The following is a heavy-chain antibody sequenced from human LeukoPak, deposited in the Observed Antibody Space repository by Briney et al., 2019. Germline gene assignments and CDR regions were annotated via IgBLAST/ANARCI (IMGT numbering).Heavy chain of an antibody. Sequence: PGGSLRLSCAASGFTVSSNYMSWVRQAPGRGLEWVSVIYSGGSTYYADSVKGRFTISRDNSKNTLYLQMNSLRAEDTAVYYCAREGWELLGGYYFDYWGQGILVTVSS. V-gene: IGHV3-53*01. CDR1: GFTVSSNY. J-gene: IGHJ4*02. CDR2: IYSGGST. D-gene: IGHD1-26*01. CDR3: AREGWELLGGYYFDY.